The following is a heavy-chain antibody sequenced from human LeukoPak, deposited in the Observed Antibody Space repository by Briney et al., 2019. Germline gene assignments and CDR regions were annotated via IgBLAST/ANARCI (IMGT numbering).Heavy chain of an antibody. D-gene: IGHD2-15*01. J-gene: IGHJ4*02. CDR2: INPNSGGT. V-gene: IGHV1-2*06. Sequence: ASVKVSCKASGYTFTGYYMHWVRQAPGQGLEWMGRINPNSGGTNYAQKFQGRVTMTRDTSISTAYMELSRLRCDDTAVYYCAREFEVVVAATDYWGQGTLVTVSS. CDR1: GYTFTGYY. CDR3: AREFEVVVAATDY.